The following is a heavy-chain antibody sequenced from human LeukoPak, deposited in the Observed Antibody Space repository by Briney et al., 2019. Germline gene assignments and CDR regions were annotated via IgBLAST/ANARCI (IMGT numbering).Heavy chain of an antibody. V-gene: IGHV1-2*02. Sequence: GASVKVSCKASGYTFTGYYMHWVRQAPGQGLEWMGWINPNSGGTNYAQKFQGRVTMTRDTSISTAYMELTSLRSDDTAVYYCARESPRSGYYYGDDAFDIWGQGTTVTISS. CDR3: ARESPRSGYYYGDDAFDI. D-gene: IGHD3-22*01. CDR2: INPNSGGT. CDR1: GYTFTGYY. J-gene: IGHJ3*02.